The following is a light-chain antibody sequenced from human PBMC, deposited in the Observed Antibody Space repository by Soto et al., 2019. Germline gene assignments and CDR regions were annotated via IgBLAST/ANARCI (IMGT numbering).Light chain of an antibody. Sequence: HSVLTQPPSASGTPGQRVTISCSGSSSNIGSNYVYWYQQLPGTAPKLLIYRNNQRPSGVPERCSGSKSGTSASLAISGLRSEDVADYYCAAWDDSLSGPVFGGGTQLTVL. CDR1: SSNIGSNY. CDR2: RNN. J-gene: IGLJ7*01. CDR3: AAWDDSLSGPV. V-gene: IGLV1-47*01.